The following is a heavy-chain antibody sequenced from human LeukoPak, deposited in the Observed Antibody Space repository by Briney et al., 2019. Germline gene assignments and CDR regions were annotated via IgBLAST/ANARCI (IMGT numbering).Heavy chain of an antibody. V-gene: IGHV1-2*02. CDR3: ARVSGGIVATYDY. CDR1: GYTFTGYY. Sequence: ASVKVSCKASGYTFTGYYMHWVRQAPGQGLEWMGWINPNSGGTNYAQKFQGRVTMTRDTSISTAYMELSRLRSDDTAVYYCARVSGGIVATYDYWGQGTLVTVSS. CDR2: INPNSGGT. D-gene: IGHD5-12*01. J-gene: IGHJ4*02.